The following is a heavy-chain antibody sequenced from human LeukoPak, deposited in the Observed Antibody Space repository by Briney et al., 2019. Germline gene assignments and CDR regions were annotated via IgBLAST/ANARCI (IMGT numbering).Heavy chain of an antibody. CDR3: ARTTRTWEDV. Sequence: GGSLRLSCAASGFTFSSYAMSWVRQAPGEGLEWVSAISGSGGSTFYADSVKGRFTISRDNSKNTLYLQMNSLRAEDTAVYYCARTTRTWEDVWGKGTTVTVSS. D-gene: IGHD1-14*01. V-gene: IGHV3-23*01. CDR2: ISGSGGST. CDR1: GFTFSSYA. J-gene: IGHJ6*04.